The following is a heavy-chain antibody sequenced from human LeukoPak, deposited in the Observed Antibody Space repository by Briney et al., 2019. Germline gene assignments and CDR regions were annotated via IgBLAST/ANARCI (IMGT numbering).Heavy chain of an antibody. Sequence: ASVKVSCKAPGGTFTSYDINWVRQATGQGLEWMGWMNPNSGNTGYAQKFQGRVTMTRNTSISTAYMELSSLRSEDTAVYYCARGPPRIAAAGTNWFDPWGQGTLVTVSS. CDR1: GGTFTSYD. CDR2: MNPNSGNT. V-gene: IGHV1-8*01. CDR3: ARGPPRIAAAGTNWFDP. J-gene: IGHJ5*02. D-gene: IGHD6-13*01.